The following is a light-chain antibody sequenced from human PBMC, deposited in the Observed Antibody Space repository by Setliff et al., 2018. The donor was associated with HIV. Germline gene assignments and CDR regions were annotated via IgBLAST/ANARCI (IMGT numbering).Light chain of an antibody. CDR3: SSYTSTLYV. Sequence: QSVLTQPASVSGSPGQSITISCTGTSSDIGTFTFVSWYQQYPGKAPKLLIYEVTERPSGISARFSGFKSGNTASLTISGLQAEDETDYYCSSYTSTLYVFGSGTKVTVL. CDR1: SSDIGTFTF. CDR2: EVT. J-gene: IGLJ1*01. V-gene: IGLV2-14*03.